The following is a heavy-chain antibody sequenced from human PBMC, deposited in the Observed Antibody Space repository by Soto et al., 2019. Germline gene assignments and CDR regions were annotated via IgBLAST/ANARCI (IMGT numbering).Heavy chain of an antibody. V-gene: IGHV3-11*01. CDR3: ARGQQLVANWLDP. Sequence: GGSLRLSCAASGFPFSDSYMAWIRQAPGKGLEEIATISSTGSTPYYADSVKGRFTISRDNAQNSLYLEMNNLRAEDTAVYYCARGQQLVANWLDPWGQGILVTVSS. CDR2: ISSTGSTP. D-gene: IGHD6-6*01. CDR1: GFPFSDSY. J-gene: IGHJ5*02.